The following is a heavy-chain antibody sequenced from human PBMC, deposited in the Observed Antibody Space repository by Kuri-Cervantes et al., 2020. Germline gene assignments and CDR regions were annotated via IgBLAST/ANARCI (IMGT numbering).Heavy chain of an antibody. CDR2: IWYDGSNK. D-gene: IGHD3-22*01. CDR1: GFTFSSYG. Sequence: GESLKISCAASGFTFSSYGMHWVRQAPGKGLEWVAVIWYDGSNKYYADSVKGRFTISRDNSKNTLYLQMNSLRDEDTAVYYCARVSDYYDSSGYYSYWGQGTLVTVSS. V-gene: IGHV3-33*01. J-gene: IGHJ4*02. CDR3: ARVSDYYDSSGYYSY.